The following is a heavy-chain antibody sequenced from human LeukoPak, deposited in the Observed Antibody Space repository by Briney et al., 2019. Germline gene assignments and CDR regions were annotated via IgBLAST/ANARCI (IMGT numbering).Heavy chain of an antibody. V-gene: IGHV4-38-2*02. CDR1: GYSIISSDF. CDR2: VSHSGST. D-gene: IGHD3-10*01. Sequence: SSETLSLTCAVSGYSIISSDFWGWIRQPPGKGLEWIGSVSHSGSTYYKPSLKSRVTISVDTSENQFSLNLNSVTAADTAVYYCATDRGGGHHDHWGQGTLVTVSS. J-gene: IGHJ4*02. CDR3: ATDRGGGHHDH.